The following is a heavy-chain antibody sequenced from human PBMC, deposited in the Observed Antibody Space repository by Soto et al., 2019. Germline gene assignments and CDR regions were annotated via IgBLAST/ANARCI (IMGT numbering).Heavy chain of an antibody. Sequence: ILSLTCTVAGGSISSSNCWSWVRQPPGKGMEWIGEIWNIGNTNYKAAIKSRVSISVDKSKNQLSLRLTSVTAADTAVYYCARGTFLGPIGAGFRYXLGKRPPFTVSX. V-gene: IGHV4-4*02. J-gene: IGHJ4*02. D-gene: IGHD6-6*01. CDR2: IWNIGNT. CDR1: GGSISSSNC. CDR3: ARGTFLGPIGAGFRYX.